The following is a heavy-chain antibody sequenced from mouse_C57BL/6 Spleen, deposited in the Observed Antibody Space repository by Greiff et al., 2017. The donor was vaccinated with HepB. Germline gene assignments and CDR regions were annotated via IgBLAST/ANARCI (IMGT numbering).Heavy chain of an antibody. CDR2: INPNDGTT. Sequence: VQLQQSGPELVKPGASVKISCKASGYSFTDYNMNWVKQSNGKSLEWIGVINPNDGTTSYNQKFKGKATLTADQSSSTAYMQLNSLTSEDSAVYYCARQGLRRSYYYAMDYWGQGTSATVSS. CDR1: GYSFTDYN. V-gene: IGHV1-39*01. CDR3: ARQGLRRSYYYAMDY. D-gene: IGHD2-4*01. J-gene: IGHJ4*01.